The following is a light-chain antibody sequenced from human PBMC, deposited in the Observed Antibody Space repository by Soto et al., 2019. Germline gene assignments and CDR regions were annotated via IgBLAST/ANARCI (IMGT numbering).Light chain of an antibody. Sequence: EIVMTQSPATLSVSPVEVATVYFRASQSVSSHLAWYQHKPGQAPRLLFYDASTRATGIPARFSCSGSGTEFTLTISSLQSEDFAVYYCQHYHGWPINFGQGTRLEI. CDR2: DAS. CDR1: QSVSSH. CDR3: QHYHGWPIN. V-gene: IGKV3-15*01. J-gene: IGKJ5*01.